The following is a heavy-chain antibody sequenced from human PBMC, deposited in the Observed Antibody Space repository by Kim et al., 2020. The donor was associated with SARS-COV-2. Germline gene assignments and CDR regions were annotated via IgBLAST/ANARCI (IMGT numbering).Heavy chain of an antibody. CDR3: AKEGESGYSYGYFFDY. V-gene: IGHV3-33*06. Sequence: GGSLRLSCAASGFTFSSYGMHWVRQAPGKGLEWVAVIWYDGSNKYYADSVKGRFTISRDNSKNTLYLQMNSLRAEDTAVYYCAKEGESGYSYGYFFDYWGQGTLVTVSS. CDR2: IWYDGSNK. J-gene: IGHJ4*02. D-gene: IGHD5-18*01. CDR1: GFTFSSYG.